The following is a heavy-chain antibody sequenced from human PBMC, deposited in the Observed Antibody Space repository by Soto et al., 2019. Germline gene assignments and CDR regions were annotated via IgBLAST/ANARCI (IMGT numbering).Heavy chain of an antibody. V-gene: IGHV1-18*01. CDR3: ARGRTVRNYADDSSDYFYFFDY. Sequence: ASVKVSCKASGYTVTSYGISWVRQAPGQVLEWMGWISPYNGNTKFPQKLQGRVTMTTDTSTSTAYMELRSLRSDDTAVYYCARGRTVRNYADDSSDYFYFFDYWGQGTQVTVSS. CDR1: GYTVTSYG. D-gene: IGHD3-22*01. J-gene: IGHJ4*02. CDR2: ISPYNGNT.